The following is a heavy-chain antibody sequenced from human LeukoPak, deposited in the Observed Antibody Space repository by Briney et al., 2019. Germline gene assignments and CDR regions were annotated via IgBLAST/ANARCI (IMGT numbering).Heavy chain of an antibody. J-gene: IGHJ4*02. Sequence: GGPLRLSCAASGFTFSTFAMIWVRQPPGKGLEWVSSIFPSGGEIHYADSVRGRFTISRDNSKSTLSLQMNSLRAEDTAVYYCARAAGIAAAGDYWGQGTLVTVSS. CDR2: IFPSGGEI. V-gene: IGHV3-23*01. D-gene: IGHD6-13*01. CDR3: ARAAGIAAAGDY. CDR1: GFTFSTFA.